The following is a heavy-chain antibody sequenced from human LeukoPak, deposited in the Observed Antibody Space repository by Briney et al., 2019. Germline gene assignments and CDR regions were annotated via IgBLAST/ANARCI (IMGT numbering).Heavy chain of an antibody. V-gene: IGHV1-69*04. Sequence: SVKVSCKASGGTFSSYAISWVRQAPGQGLEWMGRIIPILGIANYAQKFQGRVTITADKSTRTAYMELSSLRSEDTAVYYCASPRVEYSSSYYFDYWGQGTLVTVSS. J-gene: IGHJ4*02. CDR1: GGTFSSYA. CDR2: IIPILGIA. CDR3: ASPRVEYSSSYYFDY. D-gene: IGHD6-6*01.